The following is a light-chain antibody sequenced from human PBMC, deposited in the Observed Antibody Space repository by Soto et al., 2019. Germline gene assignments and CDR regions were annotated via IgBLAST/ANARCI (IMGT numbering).Light chain of an antibody. J-gene: IGKJ1*01. CDR2: GAF. CDR3: LQHNTFPWT. Sequence: NQMSHSPSTLSSTVGDRVTITCRASQSISGWLAWYQQKPGQVPKRLIYGAFSLQRGVPSRFSGSGSGTEFTLTISSLQPEDFATYYCLQHNTFPWTFGQGTKVDIK. CDR1: QSISGW. V-gene: IGKV1-5*01.